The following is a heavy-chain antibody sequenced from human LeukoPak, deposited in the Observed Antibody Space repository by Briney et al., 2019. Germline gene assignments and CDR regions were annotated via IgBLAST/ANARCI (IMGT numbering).Heavy chain of an antibody. D-gene: IGHD1-1*01. Sequence: SETLSLTCDVSGYSDYHWGWVRQPPGKGLEWIGTLMNTGSAPYNPSLQRRGTMSLDTSTDQFSLNLKSVTAADTAVYHCVRVILSKLERRTPYFYFDLWGRGTLVTVSS. J-gene: IGHJ2*01. CDR2: LMNTGSA. CDR1: GYSDYH. V-gene: IGHV4-38-2*01. CDR3: VRVILSKLERRTPYFYFDL.